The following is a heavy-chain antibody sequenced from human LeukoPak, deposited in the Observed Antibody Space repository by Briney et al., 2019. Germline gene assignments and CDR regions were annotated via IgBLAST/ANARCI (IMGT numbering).Heavy chain of an antibody. CDR1: GGSISSYY. D-gene: IGHD2-21*01. Sequence: PSETLSLTCTVSGGSISSYYWSWIRQPPGKGLEWIGYIYYSGSTNYNPSLKSRVTISVDTSKNQFSLKLSSVTAADTAVYYCARGLWSWSYFQHWGQGTLVTVSS. CDR2: IYYSGST. V-gene: IGHV4-59*12. J-gene: IGHJ1*01. CDR3: ARGLWSWSYFQH.